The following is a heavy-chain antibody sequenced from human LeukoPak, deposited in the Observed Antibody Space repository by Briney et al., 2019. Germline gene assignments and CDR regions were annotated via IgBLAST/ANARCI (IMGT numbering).Heavy chain of an antibody. CDR3: ARAGGNVFDY. J-gene: IGHJ4*02. D-gene: IGHD1-1*01. CDR1: GGSISSGGYY. CDR2: ISYSGST. Sequence: PSETLSLTCTVSGGSISSGGYYWSWIRQHPGKGLEWIGYISYSGSTYYNPSLKSRVTISVDKSKIQFSLKLSSVTAADTAVYYCARAGGNVFDYWGQGTLVTVSS. V-gene: IGHV4-31*03.